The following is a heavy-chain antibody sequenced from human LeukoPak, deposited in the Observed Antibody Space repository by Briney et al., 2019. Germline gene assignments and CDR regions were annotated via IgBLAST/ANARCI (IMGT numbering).Heavy chain of an antibody. J-gene: IGHJ4*02. V-gene: IGHV1-18*04. CDR2: ISAYNGNT. CDR1: GYTFTGYY. Sequence: GASVKVSCKASGYTFTGYYMHWVRQAPGQGLEWMGWISAYNGNTNYAQKLQGRVTMTTDTSTSTAYMELRSLRSDDTAVYYCARATSTVTIPQGVDYWGQGTLVTVSS. CDR3: ARATSTVTIPQGVDY. D-gene: IGHD4-11*01.